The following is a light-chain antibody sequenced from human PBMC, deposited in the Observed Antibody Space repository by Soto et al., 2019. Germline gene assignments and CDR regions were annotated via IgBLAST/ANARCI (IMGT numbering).Light chain of an antibody. J-gene: IGKJ1*01. V-gene: IGKV3-20*01. CDR1: QSVSSSY. CDR3: QLYGSSPSWT. CDR2: GAS. Sequence: EIVLTQSPGTLSLSPGERATLSCRASQSVSSSYLAWYQQKPGQAPRLLIYGASSRATGIPDRFSGGGSGTDFTLYISRLEPEDFAVYYCQLYGSSPSWTFGQGTKVEIK.